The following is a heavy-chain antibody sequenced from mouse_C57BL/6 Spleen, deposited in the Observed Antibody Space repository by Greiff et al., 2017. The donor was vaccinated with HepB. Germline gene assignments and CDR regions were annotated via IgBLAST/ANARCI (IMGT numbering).Heavy chain of an antibody. J-gene: IGHJ4*01. CDR3: ARTYYSNYSPYAMDY. Sequence: EVQLQQSGGGLVQPGGSLSLSCAASGFTFTDYYMSWVRQPPGNALEWLGFIRNKANGSTTEYSASVKGRFTISRDNSQSILYLQMNALRAEDSATYYCARTYYSNYSPYAMDYWGQGTSVTVSS. CDR1: GFTFTDYY. CDR2: IRNKANGSTT. V-gene: IGHV7-3*01. D-gene: IGHD2-5*01.